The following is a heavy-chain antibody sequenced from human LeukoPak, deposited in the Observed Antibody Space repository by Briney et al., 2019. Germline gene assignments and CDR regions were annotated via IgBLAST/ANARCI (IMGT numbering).Heavy chain of an antibody. CDR2: IYYSGST. J-gene: IGHJ4*02. V-gene: IGHV4-59*01. Sequence: PSETLSLTCTVSNGSISSDYWTWIRQPPGKGLEWIGYIYYSGSTKYNPSLESRATISLDTSRNQFSLKLTSMSAADTAVYYCASLTTRPGGIRPLIMDFWGQGTLVTVSS. D-gene: IGHD3-10*01. CDR1: NGSISSDY. CDR3: ASLTTRPGGIRPLIMDF.